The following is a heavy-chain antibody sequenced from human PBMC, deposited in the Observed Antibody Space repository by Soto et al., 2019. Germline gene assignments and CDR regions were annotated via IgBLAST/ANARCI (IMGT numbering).Heavy chain of an antibody. CDR3: ARGSGYYYWDDY. CDR1: GYTFTSYA. J-gene: IGHJ4*02. CDR2: INAGNGNT. D-gene: IGHD3-22*01. V-gene: IGHV1-3*01. Sequence: GASLKVSCKSSGYTFTSYAIHWVRQAPGQRLEWMGWINAGNGNTKYSQKFQGRVTITRDTSASTAYMELSSLRSEDTAVYYCARGSGYYYWDDYWGQGTLVTVSS.